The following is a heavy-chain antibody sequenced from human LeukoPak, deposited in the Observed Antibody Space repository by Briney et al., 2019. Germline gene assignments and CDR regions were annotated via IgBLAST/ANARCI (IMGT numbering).Heavy chain of an antibody. J-gene: IGHJ4*02. CDR3: ASKSIVGATEPFDY. D-gene: IGHD1-26*01. V-gene: IGHV1-69*05. CDR2: IIPIFGTA. CDR1: GGTFSSYA. Sequence: ASVKVSCKASGGTFSSYAISWVRQAPGQGLEWMGGIIPIFGTANYAQKFQGRVKITTDESKSTAYMELSSLRSEDTAVYYCASKSIVGATEPFDYWGQGTLVTVSS.